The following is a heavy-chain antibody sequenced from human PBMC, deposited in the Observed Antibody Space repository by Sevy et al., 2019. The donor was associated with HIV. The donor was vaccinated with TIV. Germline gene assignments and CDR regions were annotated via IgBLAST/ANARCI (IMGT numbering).Heavy chain of an antibody. CDR2: IYSGDSI. CDR1: GFTVSSND. J-gene: IGHJ4*02. V-gene: IGHV3-53*01. D-gene: IGHD6-13*01. CDR3: AVVAEGY. Sequence: GGSLRLSCAASGFTVSSNDMSWVRQAPGKGLEWVSVIYSGDSISYADSVKGRFTISRDNSKNTLYLQMNSLRAEDTAVYYCAVVAEGYWGQGTLVTVSS.